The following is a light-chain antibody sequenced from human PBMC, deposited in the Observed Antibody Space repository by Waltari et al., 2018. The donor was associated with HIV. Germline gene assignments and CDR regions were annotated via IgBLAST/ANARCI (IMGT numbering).Light chain of an antibody. V-gene: IGLV1-47*01. Sequence: SVLTPPPSASGDPGPKVPIPCSGSSPNIGSNYVFLYQQLPGAAPKLLIYTDTQRPSGVPDRFSGSRSGTSASLAISGLRSEDEAVYSCSTWDDSLNALLFGGGTNLNVL. CDR1: SPNIGSNY. CDR2: TDT. J-gene: IGLJ3*02. CDR3: STWDDSLNALL.